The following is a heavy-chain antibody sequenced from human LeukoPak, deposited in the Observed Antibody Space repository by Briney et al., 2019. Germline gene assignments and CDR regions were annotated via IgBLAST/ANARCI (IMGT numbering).Heavy chain of an antibody. CDR1: GFTFSSYW. J-gene: IGHJ4*02. V-gene: IGHV3-74*01. D-gene: IGHD3-3*01. Sequence: GGSLRLSCAASGFTFSSYWMHWVRQAPGKGLVWVSRINSDGSSTSYADSVKGRFTISRDNAKNTLYLQMNSLRAEDTAVYYCARGEIDFWSGYEYYFDYWGQGTLVTVSS. CDR2: INSDGSST. CDR3: ARGEIDFWSGYEYYFDY.